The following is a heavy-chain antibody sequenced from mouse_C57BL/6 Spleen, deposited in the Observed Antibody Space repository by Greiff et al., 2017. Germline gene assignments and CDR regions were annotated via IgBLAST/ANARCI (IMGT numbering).Heavy chain of an antibody. D-gene: IGHD1-1*01. CDR2: IHPNSGST. Sequence: QVQLQQSGAELVKPGASVKLSCKASGYTFTSYWMHWVKQRPGQGLEWIGMIHPNSGSTNYNEKFKSKATLTVDKSSSTAYMQLSSLTSEDSAVYYCARDYYGSSYEGGYAMDYWGQGTSVTVSS. CDR1: GYTFTSYW. CDR3: ARDYYGSSYEGGYAMDY. V-gene: IGHV1-64*01. J-gene: IGHJ4*01.